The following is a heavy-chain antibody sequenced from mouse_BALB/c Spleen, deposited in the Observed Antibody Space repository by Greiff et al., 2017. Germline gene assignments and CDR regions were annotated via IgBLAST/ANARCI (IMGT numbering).Heavy chain of an antibody. CDR2: INPGSGGT. V-gene: IGHV1-54*01. Sequence: VQLQESGAELVRPGTSVKVSCKASGYAFTNYLIEWVKQRPGPGLEWIGVINPGSGGTNYNEKFKGKATLTADKSSSTAYMQLSSLTSYDSAVYFCAREEVGDAMDYWGQGTSVTVSS. CDR3: AREEVGDAMDY. J-gene: IGHJ4*01. CDR1: GYAFTNYL.